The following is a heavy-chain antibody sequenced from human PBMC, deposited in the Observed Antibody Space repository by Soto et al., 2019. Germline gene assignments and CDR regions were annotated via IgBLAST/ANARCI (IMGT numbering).Heavy chain of an antibody. V-gene: IGHV1-69*01. Sequence: QVQLVQSGXEVKKPGSSVKXSXKASGGXXXSYAXXXVRQAXXXXXXWMGGIIPIFGTANYAQKFQGRVTITADESTSTAYMELSSLRSEDTAVYYCARRVGDASYYGMDVWGQGTTVTVSS. CDR1: GGXXXSYA. J-gene: IGHJ6*02. CDR3: ARRVGDASYYGMDV. CDR2: IIPIFGTA. D-gene: IGHD4-17*01.